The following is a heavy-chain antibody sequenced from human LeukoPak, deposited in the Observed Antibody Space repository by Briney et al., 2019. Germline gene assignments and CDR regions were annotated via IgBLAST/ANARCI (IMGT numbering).Heavy chain of an antibody. Sequence: GGSLRLSCAASGFTFSSYAMSWVRQAPGKGPEWVSAISGSGGSTYYADSVKGRFTISRDNSKNTLYLQMNSLRAEDTAVYYCAKHRNYDGSGYTRGFSSWGQGTLVTVSS. V-gene: IGHV3-23*01. D-gene: IGHD3-22*01. CDR2: ISGSGGST. CDR3: AKHRNYDGSGYTRGFSS. CDR1: GFTFSSYA. J-gene: IGHJ4*02.